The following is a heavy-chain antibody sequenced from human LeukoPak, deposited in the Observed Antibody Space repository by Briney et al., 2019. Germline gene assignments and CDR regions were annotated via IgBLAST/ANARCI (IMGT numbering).Heavy chain of an antibody. J-gene: IGHJ4*02. V-gene: IGHV3-7*01. CDR1: GFSFSASW. Sequence: GESLRLSCAASGFSFSASWMNWVRQAPGKGLDGVANINPDGSQKRFVGSVMGRFTMSRDNAKNSLYLQMNSLRVEDTAVFYCAAWTDRGYNFWGQGALVTVSS. CDR3: AAWTDRGYNF. CDR2: INPDGSQK. D-gene: IGHD5-24*01.